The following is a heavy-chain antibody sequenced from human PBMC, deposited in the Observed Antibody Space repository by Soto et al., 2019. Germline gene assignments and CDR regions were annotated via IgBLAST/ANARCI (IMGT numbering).Heavy chain of an antibody. V-gene: IGHV3-48*02. CDR1: GFTFSSYS. CDR3: AREQQQLGYYYYYGMDV. Sequence: GSLRLSCAASGFTFSSYSMNWVRQAPGKGLEWVSYISSSSSTIYYADSVKGRFTISRDNAKNSLYLQMNSLRDEDTAVYYCAREQQQLGYYYYYGMDVWGQGTTVTVSS. CDR2: ISSSSSTI. J-gene: IGHJ6*02. D-gene: IGHD6-13*01.